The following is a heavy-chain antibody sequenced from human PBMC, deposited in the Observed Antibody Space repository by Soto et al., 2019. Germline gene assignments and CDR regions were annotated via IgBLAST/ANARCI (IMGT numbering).Heavy chain of an antibody. CDR1: GFTFSNYG. CDR3: AKDGAPRYCGRISGHPAGAY. CDR2: ISYDGSHK. D-gene: IGHD2-21*01. J-gene: IGHJ4*02. V-gene: IGHV3-30*18. Sequence: QVQLVESGGGVVQPGRSLRLSCAGSGFTFSNYGLHWVRQAPGKGLEWVAVISYDGSHKYYADSVKGRFTISRDNSNNMLYLQMDSLRAEDTAVYYCAKDGAPRYCGRISGHPAGAYWGQGTLVTVSS.